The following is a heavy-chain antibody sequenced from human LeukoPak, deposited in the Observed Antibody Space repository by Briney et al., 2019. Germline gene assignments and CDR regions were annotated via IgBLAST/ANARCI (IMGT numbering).Heavy chain of an antibody. D-gene: IGHD6-19*01. CDR2: INHSGST. CDR1: GGSFSGYY. J-gene: IGHJ3*02. Sequence: PSETLSLTCAVYGGSFSGYYWSWIRQPPGKGLEWIGEINHSGSTDYNPSLKSRVTISVDTSKNQFSLKLSSVTAADTAVYYCARAGGYSSGNHDAFDIWGRGTMVTVSS. V-gene: IGHV4-34*01. CDR3: ARAGGYSSGNHDAFDI.